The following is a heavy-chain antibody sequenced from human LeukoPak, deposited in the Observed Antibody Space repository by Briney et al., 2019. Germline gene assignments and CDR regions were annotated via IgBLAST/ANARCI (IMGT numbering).Heavy chain of an antibody. Sequence: GGSLRLSCAASGLTVSSYAMSWVRHAPGKGLEWVSAISGSGGSTYYADSVKGRFTISRDNSKNTLYLQMTSLRAEDTAVYYCAKDKGRIGGGFDPWGQGTLVTVSS. V-gene: IGHV3-23*01. CDR1: GLTVSSYA. CDR3: AKDKGRIGGGFDP. D-gene: IGHD1-26*01. CDR2: ISGSGGST. J-gene: IGHJ5*02.